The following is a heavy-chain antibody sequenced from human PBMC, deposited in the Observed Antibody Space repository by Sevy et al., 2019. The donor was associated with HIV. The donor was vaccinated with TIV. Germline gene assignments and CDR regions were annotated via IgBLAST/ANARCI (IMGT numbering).Heavy chain of an antibody. CDR1: GFKFDNYD. J-gene: IGHJ4*02. V-gene: IGHV3-23*01. D-gene: IGHD6-13*01. Sequence: GGSLRLSCAASGFKFDNYDFSWVRQAPGKGLEWVSGFSGTDGSGTDGTTYYTDSVKGRFIISRDNSKNTLYREMNSLVVDDTAVYYCAKAARYSSVWYSTGEPFDYWGQGTLVTVSS. CDR2: FSGTDGSGTDGTT. CDR3: AKAARYSSVWYSTGEPFDY.